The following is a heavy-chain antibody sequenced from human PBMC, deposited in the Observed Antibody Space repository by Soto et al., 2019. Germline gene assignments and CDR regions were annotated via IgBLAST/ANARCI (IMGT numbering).Heavy chain of an antibody. CDR2: IANGDNHI. Sequence: EVQVVESGGGLVKPGGSLRLSCAASGFTFSEYSFLWVRQAPGKGLEWLSFIANGDNHIFYSDSVKGRFTISRDNAKNSWYLQLNSLRADDSAVYYCARENGHCTDACNRGGFDIWCQGTMVTVSS. V-gene: IGHV3-21*01. CDR1: GFTFSEYS. CDR3: ARENGHCTDACNRGGFDI. D-gene: IGHD2-15*01. J-gene: IGHJ3*02.